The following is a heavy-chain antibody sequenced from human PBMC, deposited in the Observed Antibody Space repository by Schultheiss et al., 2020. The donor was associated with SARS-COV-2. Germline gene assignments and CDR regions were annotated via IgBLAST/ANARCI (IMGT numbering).Heavy chain of an antibody. V-gene: IGHV1-18*01. Sequence: ASVKVSCKASGYTFTSYGISWVRQAPGQGLEWMGWISAYNGNTNYAQKLQGRVTMTTDTSTSTAYMELRSLRSDDTAVYYCASNIAARRTVWFDPWGQGTLVTVSS. CDR1: GYTFTSYG. CDR3: ASNIAARRTVWFDP. D-gene: IGHD6-6*01. CDR2: ISAYNGNT. J-gene: IGHJ5*02.